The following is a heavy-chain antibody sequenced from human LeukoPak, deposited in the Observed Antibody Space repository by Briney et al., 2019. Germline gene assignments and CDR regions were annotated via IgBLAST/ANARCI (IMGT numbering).Heavy chain of an antibody. V-gene: IGHV3-43*02. CDR1: GFTFYDYA. CDR3: AKDLAAMVTPLFYGMDV. D-gene: IGHD5-18*01. Sequence: GGSLTLSCAASGFTFYDYAMLGARQAPGKGLECVSLISGDGGITYYADSVKGRFTISRDNSKNSLYLQMNSLRTEDTALYYCAKDLAAMVTPLFYGMDVWGQGTTVTVSS. CDR2: ISGDGGIT. J-gene: IGHJ6*02.